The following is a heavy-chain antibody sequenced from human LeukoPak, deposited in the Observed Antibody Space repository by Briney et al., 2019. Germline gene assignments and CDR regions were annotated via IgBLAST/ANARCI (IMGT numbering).Heavy chain of an antibody. CDR3: TRGSRVTIFGVVITYYFDY. D-gene: IGHD3-3*01. Sequence: GGSLRLSCTASGFTFGDYAMSWVRQAPGKGLEWVGFIRSEAYGGTTEYAASVKGRFTISRDDSKSIAYLQMNSLKTEDTAVYYCTRGSRVTIFGVVITYYFDYWGQGTLVTVSS. CDR2: IRSEAYGGTT. V-gene: IGHV3-49*04. J-gene: IGHJ4*02. CDR1: GFTFGDYA.